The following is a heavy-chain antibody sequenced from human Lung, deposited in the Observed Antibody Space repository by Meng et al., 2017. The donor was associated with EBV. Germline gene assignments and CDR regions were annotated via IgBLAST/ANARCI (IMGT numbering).Heavy chain of an antibody. V-gene: IGHV4-4*07. Sequence: VQLQESGPRMMTPSETPSPTCPVSGCSFSSYSWSWIRQPAGKGLEWIGRIYTSGSTNYNPSLKSRVTMSVDTSKNQFTLKLSSVTAADTAVYYCAREGAVSLYYWFDPWGQGTLVTVSS. J-gene: IGHJ5*02. CDR3: AREGAVSLYYWFDP. CDR1: GCSFSSYS. D-gene: IGHD1-26*01. CDR2: IYTSGST.